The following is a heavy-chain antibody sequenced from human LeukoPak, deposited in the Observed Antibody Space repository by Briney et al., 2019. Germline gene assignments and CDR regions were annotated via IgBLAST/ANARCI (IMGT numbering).Heavy chain of an antibody. Sequence: GGSLRLSCAASGFTFTDSWMSWVRQAPGKGLEWVANIKPDGSQKYYVDSVKGRFTISRDNAKNSLYLQMNSLRAEDTAVYYCARVNTIWPLDYWGQGTLVTVCS. J-gene: IGHJ4*02. CDR1: GFTFTDSW. CDR2: IKPDGSQK. V-gene: IGHV3-7*05. CDR3: ARVNTIWPLDY.